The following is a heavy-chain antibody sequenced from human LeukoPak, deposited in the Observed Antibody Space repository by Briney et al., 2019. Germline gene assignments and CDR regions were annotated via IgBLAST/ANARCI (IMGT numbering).Heavy chain of an antibody. J-gene: IGHJ4*02. V-gene: IGHV4-39*07. CDR2: IYYSGST. CDR3: ARDTGPIAAAYFDY. Sequence: SETLSLTCTVSGGSISSSSYYWGWIRQPPGKGLEWIGSIYYSGSTYYNPSLKSRVTISVDTSKNQFSLKLSSVTAADTAVYYCARDTGPIAAAYFDYWGQGTLVTVSS. D-gene: IGHD6-13*01. CDR1: GGSISSSSYY.